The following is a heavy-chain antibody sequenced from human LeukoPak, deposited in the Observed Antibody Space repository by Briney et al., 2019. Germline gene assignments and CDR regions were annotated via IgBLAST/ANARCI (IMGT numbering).Heavy chain of an antibody. Sequence: SETLSLTCAVSGYSISSGYYWGWIRQPPGKGLEWIGSIYHSESTYYNPSLKSRVTISVDTSKNQFSLKLSSVTAADTAVYYCARPLPAAGTGAFDIWGQGTMVTVSS. CDR2: IYHSEST. CDR3: ARPLPAAGTGAFDI. J-gene: IGHJ3*02. D-gene: IGHD6-13*01. V-gene: IGHV4-38-2*01. CDR1: GYSISSGYY.